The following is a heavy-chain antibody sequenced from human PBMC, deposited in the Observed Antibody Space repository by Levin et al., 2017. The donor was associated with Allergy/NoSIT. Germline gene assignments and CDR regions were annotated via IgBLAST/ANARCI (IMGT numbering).Heavy chain of an antibody. CDR2: ISSNSAYI. Sequence: GESLKISCAASGFPFSGYNMNWVRQAPGKGLEWVASISSNSAYIFYADSLKGRFTISRDNAKNSLDLQVNSLRAEDTAVYYCASGGSGWPFDNWGQGTLVTVSS. CDR1: GFPFSGYN. CDR3: ASGGSGWPFDN. D-gene: IGHD6-19*01. J-gene: IGHJ4*02. V-gene: IGHV3-21*06.